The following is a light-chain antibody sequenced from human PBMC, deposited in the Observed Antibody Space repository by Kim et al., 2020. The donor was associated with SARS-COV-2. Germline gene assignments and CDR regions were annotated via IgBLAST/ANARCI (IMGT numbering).Light chain of an antibody. CDR2: GAS. CDR1: QDVSTN. CDR3: KQYNNWPPWT. Sequence: SPGERATLSCRAGQDVSTNLAGYQQKPAQAPRLLIYGASTRATGVPARFSAGASGTEFTPTISSLESEDFAFYYCKQYNNWPPWTFGQGTKVDIK. J-gene: IGKJ1*01. V-gene: IGKV3-15*01.